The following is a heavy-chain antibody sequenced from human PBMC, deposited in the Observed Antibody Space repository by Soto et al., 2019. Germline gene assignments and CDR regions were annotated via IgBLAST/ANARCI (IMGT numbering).Heavy chain of an antibody. V-gene: IGHV4-59*11. D-gene: IGHD3-16*01. J-gene: IGHJ3*02. CDR2: IYHSGST. Sequence: SETLSLTCTVSGDSISSHYWSWIRQPPGKGLEWIGHIYHSGSTYYNPSLKSRVTISVDTSKNQFSLKLSSVTAADTAVYYCARDHTHATGEAFDIWGQGTMVTVSS. CDR1: GDSISSHY. CDR3: ARDHTHATGEAFDI.